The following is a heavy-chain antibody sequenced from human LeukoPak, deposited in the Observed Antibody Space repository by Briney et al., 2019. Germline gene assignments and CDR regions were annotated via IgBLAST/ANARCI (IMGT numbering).Heavy chain of an antibody. Sequence: PSETLSLTCTVSGGSISSYYWSWTRQPAGKGLEWIGRIYTSGSTNYNPSLKSRVTMSVDTSKNQFSLKLSSVTAADTAVYYCAREYSYYYDSSGYYQRGYWFDPWGQGTLVTVSS. J-gene: IGHJ5*02. D-gene: IGHD3-22*01. CDR1: GGSISSYY. CDR3: AREYSYYYDSSGYYQRGYWFDP. CDR2: IYTSGST. V-gene: IGHV4-4*07.